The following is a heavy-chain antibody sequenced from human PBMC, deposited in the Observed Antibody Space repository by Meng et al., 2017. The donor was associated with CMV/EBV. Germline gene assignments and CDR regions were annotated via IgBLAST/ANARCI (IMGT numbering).Heavy chain of an antibody. V-gene: IGHV1-8*03. J-gene: IGHJ5*02. D-gene: IGHD3-3*01. CDR3: ARVGIYYDFWSGSPTGGWFDP. CDR1: GYTFTSYD. Sequence: ASVKVSCKASGYTFTSYDINWVRQATGQGLEWMGWMNPNSGNTGYAQKFQGRITITRNTSISTAYMELSSLRSEDTAVYYCARVGIYYDFWSGSPTGGWFDPWGQGTLVTVSS. CDR2: MNPNSGNT.